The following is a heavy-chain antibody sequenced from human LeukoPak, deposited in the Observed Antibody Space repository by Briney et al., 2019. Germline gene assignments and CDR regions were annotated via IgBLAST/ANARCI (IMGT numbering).Heavy chain of an antibody. CDR1: GFTFSSYG. Sequence: GGSLRLSCAASGFTFSSYGMHWVRQAPGKGLEWVAVISYDGSNKYYADSVKGRFTISRDNSKNTLYLQMNSLRAEDTAVYYCAKDKADYGDYPFYYYGMDVWGQGTRSPSP. CDR3: AKDKADYGDYPFYYYGMDV. D-gene: IGHD4-17*01. CDR2: ISYDGSNK. V-gene: IGHV3-30*18. J-gene: IGHJ6*02.